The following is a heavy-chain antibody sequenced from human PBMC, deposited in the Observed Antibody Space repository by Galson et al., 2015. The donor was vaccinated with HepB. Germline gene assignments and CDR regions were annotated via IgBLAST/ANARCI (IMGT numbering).Heavy chain of an antibody. V-gene: IGHV2-70*01. CDR1: GFSLSTSGMC. CDR3: ARMLQYSSSSPPFEDV. CDR2: IDWDDDK. Sequence: PALVKPTQTLTLTCTFSGFSLSTSGMCVSWIRQPPGKALEWLALIDWDDDKYYSTSLKTRLTISKDTSKNQVVLTMTNMDPVDTATYYCARMLQYSSSSPPFEDVWGQGTTVTVSS. J-gene: IGHJ6*02. D-gene: IGHD6-6*01.